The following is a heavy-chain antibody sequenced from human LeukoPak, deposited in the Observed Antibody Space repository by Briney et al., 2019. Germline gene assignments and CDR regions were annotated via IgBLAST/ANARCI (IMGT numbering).Heavy chain of an antibody. CDR3: ARDFGGLEYYMDV. J-gene: IGHJ6*03. CDR2: IKEDGSDK. V-gene: IGHV3-7*01. CDR1: GFTFSSYW. D-gene: IGHD3-16*01. Sequence: QPGGSLRLSCAASGFTFSSYWMSWVRQAPGRGLEWVANIKEDGSDKYYVDSVKGRFTISRDSAKNSLYLQMNSLRAEDMAVYYCARDFGGLEYYMDVWGKGTTVPVSS.